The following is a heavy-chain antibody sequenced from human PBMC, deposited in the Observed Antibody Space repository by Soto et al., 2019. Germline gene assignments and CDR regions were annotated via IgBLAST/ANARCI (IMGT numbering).Heavy chain of an antibody. V-gene: IGHV4-34*01. CDR1: GGSFSGYY. CDR3: ARAGYSGYDVDY. D-gene: IGHD5-12*01. Sequence: QVQLQQWGAGLLKPSETLSLTCAVYGGSFSGYYWSWIRQPPGKGLEWIGEINHSGSTNYNPSLNSRVTISVDTSKNQFSLKLSSVTAADTAVYYCARAGYSGYDVDYWGQGTLVTVSS. CDR2: INHSGST. J-gene: IGHJ4*02.